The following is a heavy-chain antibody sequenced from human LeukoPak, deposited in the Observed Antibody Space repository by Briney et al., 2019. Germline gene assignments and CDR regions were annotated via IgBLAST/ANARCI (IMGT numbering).Heavy chain of an antibody. CDR2: LNWDGSRT. V-gene: IGHV3-43D*03. D-gene: IGHD4-17*01. Sequence: PGGSLRLSCVGSGFTFDDYAIHWVRQPPGKGLEWVSLLNWDGSRTYYADSVKGRFTISRDNNKNSLFLQMNNLRPEDTALYYCAKTGSDDYGEYFDYWGRGTLVTVSS. J-gene: IGHJ4*02. CDR1: GFTFDDYA. CDR3: AKTGSDDYGEYFDY.